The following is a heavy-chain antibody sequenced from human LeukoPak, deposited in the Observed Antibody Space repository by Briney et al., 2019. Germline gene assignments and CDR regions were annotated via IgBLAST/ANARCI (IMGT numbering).Heavy chain of an antibody. V-gene: IGHV3-7*01. CDR1: GFTFSSYW. CDR2: IKQDGSEK. Sequence: PGGSLRLSCAASGFTFSSYWMSWVRQAPGKGLEWVANIKQDGSEKYYVDSVKGRFTISRDNAKNSLYLQMNSLRAEDTAVYYCARGLTRDYYYYMDVWGEGTTVTVSS. D-gene: IGHD2-21*01. CDR3: ARGLTRDYYYYMDV. J-gene: IGHJ6*03.